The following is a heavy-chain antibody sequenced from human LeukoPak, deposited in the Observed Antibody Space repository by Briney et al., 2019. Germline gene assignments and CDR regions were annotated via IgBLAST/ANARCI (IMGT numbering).Heavy chain of an antibody. CDR1: GFIFSHYW. CDR3: AREDMWAFDM. D-gene: IGHD2-15*01. J-gene: IGHJ3*02. V-gene: IGHV3-7*01. Sequence: GGSLRLSCAASGFIFSHYWMSWGRQAPGKGLEWVANIKPDGTEKYYVDSVKGRFTISRDNPKNSLYLLMDSLRAEDTAVYYCAREDMWAFDMWGQGTMVTVSS. CDR2: IKPDGTEK.